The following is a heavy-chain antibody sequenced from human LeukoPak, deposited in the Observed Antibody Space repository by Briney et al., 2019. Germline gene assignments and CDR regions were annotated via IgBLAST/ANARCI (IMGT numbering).Heavy chain of an antibody. CDR2: FDPEDGET. V-gene: IGHV1-24*01. CDR1: GYTLTELS. Sequence: ASVKVSCKVSGYTLTELSMHWVRQAPGKGLEWMGGFDPEDGETIYAQKFQGRDTMTEDTSTDTAYMELSSLRSEDTAVYYCATDLAAAYYYYGMDVWGQGTTVTVSS. CDR3: ATDLAAAYYYYGMDV. D-gene: IGHD6-13*01. J-gene: IGHJ6*02.